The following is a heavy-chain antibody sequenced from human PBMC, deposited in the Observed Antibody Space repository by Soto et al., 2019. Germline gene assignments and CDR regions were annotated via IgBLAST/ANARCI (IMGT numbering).Heavy chain of an antibody. CDR3: ARDRGHVCRGDSGHAGPFDY. D-gene: IGHD2-15*01. J-gene: IGHJ4*02. Sequence: EVQLVESGGGLVQPGGSLRLSCAASGFTFSSYWMSWVRQAPGKGLEWVANIKQDGSERYNVDSVKGRFTISRDNAKNSLYLQMNSLRAEDKAVYYCARDRGHVCRGDSGHAGPFDYWGQGTLVTVSS. CDR2: IKQDGSER. CDR1: GFTFSSYW. V-gene: IGHV3-7*01.